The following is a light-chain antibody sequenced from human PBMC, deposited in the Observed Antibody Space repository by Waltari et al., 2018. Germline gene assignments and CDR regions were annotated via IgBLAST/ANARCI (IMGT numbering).Light chain of an antibody. CDR3: QQYYSSPFT. CDR1: QSVLYSSNNQNY. CDR2: WAS. J-gene: IGKJ3*01. Sequence: DIVMTQSPDSLAVSLGERATINCKSRQSVLYSSNNQNYLAWYQQKPGQTPKLPIYWASIRESGVPDRFSGSGSGTDFTLTISSLQAEDVAVYYCQQYYSSPFTFGPGTKVYIK. V-gene: IGKV4-1*01.